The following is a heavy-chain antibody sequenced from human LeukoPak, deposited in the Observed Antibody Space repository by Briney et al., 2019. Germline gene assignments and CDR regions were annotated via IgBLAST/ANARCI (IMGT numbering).Heavy chain of an antibody. V-gene: IGHV3-30*01. CDR2: TSYDGSNK. D-gene: IGHD5-18*01. J-gene: IGHJ4*02. Sequence: PGGSLRLSCAASGFPFSRYAMHWVRQPPGKGLKWLAVTSYDGSNKYYADSVKGRFTISRDDSKNTLYVQMNSLRPEDMAVYFCARASRGYSDGFNFDYWGQGTLVIVSS. CDR1: GFPFSRYA. CDR3: ARASRGYSDGFNFDY.